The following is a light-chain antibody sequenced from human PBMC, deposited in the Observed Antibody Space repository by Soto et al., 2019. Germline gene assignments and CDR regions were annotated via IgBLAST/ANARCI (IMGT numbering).Light chain of an antibody. CDR3: SSYAGSNNLV. CDR1: SSDVGGYNY. V-gene: IGLV2-14*01. CDR2: EVS. Sequence: QSVLTQPASVSGSPGQSITISCTGTSSDVGGYNYVSWYQQHPGKAPKLMIYEVSNRPSGVSNRFSGSKSGNTASLTISGLQAEDEADYYCSSYAGSNNLVFVGGTKLTVL. J-gene: IGLJ3*02.